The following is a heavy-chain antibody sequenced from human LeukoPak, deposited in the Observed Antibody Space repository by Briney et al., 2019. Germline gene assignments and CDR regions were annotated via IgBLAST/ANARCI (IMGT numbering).Heavy chain of an antibody. Sequence: SQTLPLTRAISGDSVSNNSAAWNWIRQSPSRGLEWLGRTYYRSKWYNDYAVSVKSRITINPDTSQNQFSLQLNSVTPEDTAVYYCARDLGSSGWTPGEFDYWGQGTLVTVSS. V-gene: IGHV6-1*01. D-gene: IGHD6-19*01. J-gene: IGHJ4*02. CDR2: TYYRSKWYN. CDR1: GDSVSNNSAA. CDR3: ARDLGSSGWTPGEFDY.